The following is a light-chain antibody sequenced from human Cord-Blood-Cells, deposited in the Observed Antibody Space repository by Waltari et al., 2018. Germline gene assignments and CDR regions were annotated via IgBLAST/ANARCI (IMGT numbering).Light chain of an antibody. CDR2: EGS. J-gene: IGLJ3*02. CDR1: SSDVGSSNL. Sequence: QSALTQPASVSGSPGQSITISCTGTSSDVGSSNLVSWYQHHPGKAPKLMIYEGSKRPSGVSNRFSGSKSGNTASLTISGLQAEDEADYYCCSYAGSSNWVFGGGTKLTVL. CDR3: CSYAGSSNWV. V-gene: IGLV2-23*01.